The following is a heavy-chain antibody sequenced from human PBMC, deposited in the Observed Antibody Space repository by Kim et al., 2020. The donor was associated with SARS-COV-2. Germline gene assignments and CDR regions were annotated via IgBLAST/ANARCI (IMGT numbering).Heavy chain of an antibody. CDR2: ISSSSSYI. D-gene: IGHD6-13*01. CDR1: GFTFSSYS. Sequence: GGSLRLSCAASGFTFSSYSMNWVRQAPGKGLEWVSSISSSSSYIYYADSVKGRFTISRDNAKNSLYLQMNSLRAEDTAVYYCARDESIAAAVLGYWYFDLWGRGTLVTVSS. J-gene: IGHJ2*01. CDR3: ARDESIAAAVLGYWYFDL. V-gene: IGHV3-21*01.